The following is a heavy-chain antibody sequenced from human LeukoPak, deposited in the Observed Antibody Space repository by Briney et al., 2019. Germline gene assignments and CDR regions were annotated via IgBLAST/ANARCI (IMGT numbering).Heavy chain of an antibody. CDR3: ARVPLWEAVAGIRGDY. CDR2: IYYSGST. Sequence: SGTLSLTCAVSGGSISSSNWWSWVRQPPGKGLEWIGSIYYSGSTYYNPSLKSRVTISVDTSKNQFSLKLSSVTAADTAVYYCARVPLWEAVAGIRGDYWGQGTLVTVSS. J-gene: IGHJ4*02. CDR1: GGSISSSNW. V-gene: IGHV4-4*02. D-gene: IGHD6-19*01.